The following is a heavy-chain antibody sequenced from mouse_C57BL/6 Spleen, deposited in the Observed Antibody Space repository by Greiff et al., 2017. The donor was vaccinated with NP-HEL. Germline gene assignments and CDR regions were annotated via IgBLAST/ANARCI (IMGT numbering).Heavy chain of an antibody. D-gene: IGHD1-1*01. CDR2: IDPNSGGT. CDR3: ARYSLLRYERELYYFDY. Sequence: QVQLQQPGAELVKPGASVKLSCKASGYTFTSYWMHWVKQRPGRGLEWIGRIDPNSGGTKYNEKFKSKATLTVDKPSSTAYMQLSSLTSEDSAVYYCARYSLLRYERELYYFDYWGQGTTLTVSS. J-gene: IGHJ2*01. V-gene: IGHV1-72*01. CDR1: GYTFTSYW.